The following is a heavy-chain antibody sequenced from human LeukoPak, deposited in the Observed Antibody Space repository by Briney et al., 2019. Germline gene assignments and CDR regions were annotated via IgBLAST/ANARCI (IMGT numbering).Heavy chain of an antibody. D-gene: IGHD2-15*01. CDR3: ARARVVVVADHFDY. J-gene: IGHJ4*02. Sequence: PSETLSLTCTVSGGSISSGDYYWSWIRQPPGKGLEWIGYIYYSGSTYYNPSLKSRVTISVDTSKNQFSLKLSSVTAADTAVYYCARARVVVVADHFDYWGQGTLVTVSS. V-gene: IGHV4-30-4*01. CDR2: IYYSGST. CDR1: GGSISSGDYY.